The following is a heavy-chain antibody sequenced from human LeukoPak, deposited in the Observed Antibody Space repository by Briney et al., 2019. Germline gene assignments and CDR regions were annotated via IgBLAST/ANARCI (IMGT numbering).Heavy chain of an antibody. CDR1: GFTFSSYG. V-gene: IGHV3-30*02. CDR2: IRYDGSNK. D-gene: IGHD6-13*01. J-gene: IGHJ4*02. Sequence: PGGSLRLSCAASGFTFSSYGMHWVRQAPGKGLEWVAFIRYDGSNKYYADSVKGRFTISRDNSKNTLYLQMNSLRAEDTAVYYCARDPTIAAAGHFDYWGQGTLVTVSS. CDR3: ARDPTIAAAGHFDY.